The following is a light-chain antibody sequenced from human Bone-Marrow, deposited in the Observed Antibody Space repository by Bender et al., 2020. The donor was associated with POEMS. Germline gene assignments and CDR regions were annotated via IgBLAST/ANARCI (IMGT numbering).Light chain of an antibody. CDR1: SSNLGAGYD. CDR2: SSH. Sequence: QSVLTQPPSVSGAPGQTVTISCTGSSSNLGAGYDVHWYQQLPLTAPQLLIYSSHRRPSEVPDRFSGSRSGTSASLAISGLQSEDEADYYCAVWDDSLNGWVFGGGTKLTVL. CDR3: AVWDDSLNGWV. J-gene: IGLJ3*02. V-gene: IGLV1-40*01.